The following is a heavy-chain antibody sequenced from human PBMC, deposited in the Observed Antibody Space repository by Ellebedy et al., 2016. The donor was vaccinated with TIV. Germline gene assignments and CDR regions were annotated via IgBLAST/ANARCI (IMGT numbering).Heavy chain of an antibody. CDR1: GGSISSYY. Sequence: SETLSLTCTVSGGSISSYYWSWIRQPPGKGLEWIGEINHSGSTNYNPSLKSRVTVSVDTSKNQFSLKLSSVTAADTAVYYCARGDDTAMEYWGQGTLVTVSS. CDR2: INHSGST. J-gene: IGHJ4*02. CDR3: ARGDDTAMEY. D-gene: IGHD5-18*01. V-gene: IGHV4-34*01.